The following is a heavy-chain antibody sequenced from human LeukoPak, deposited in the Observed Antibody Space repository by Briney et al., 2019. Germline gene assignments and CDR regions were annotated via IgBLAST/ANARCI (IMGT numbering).Heavy chain of an antibody. CDR3: ARQGWQQLNY. V-gene: IGHV4-38-2*02. Sequence: SETLSLTCTVSGYSISSGYYWGWIRQPPGKGLEWIGSIYHSGSTYYNPSLKSRVTISVDTSKNQFSLKLSSVTAADTAVYYCARQGWQQLNYWGQGTLVTVSS. CDR2: IYHSGST. D-gene: IGHD6-13*01. J-gene: IGHJ4*02. CDR1: GYSISSGYY.